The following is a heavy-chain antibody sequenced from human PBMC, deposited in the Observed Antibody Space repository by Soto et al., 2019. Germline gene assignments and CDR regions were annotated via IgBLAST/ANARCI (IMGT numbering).Heavy chain of an antibody. CDR2: IGTSETIR. D-gene: IGHD3-3*01. CDR1: GFTFSSYE. CDR3: ARETLTLFGGVRDNVYYGMDV. J-gene: IGHJ6*02. Sequence: EVQLEESGGGLVQPGGSLRLSCAASGFTFSSYEMNWVRQVPGKGLQWVSYIGTSETIRYYADSVKGRFTISRDNAKNSLYLQMNSQRAEDTAIYYCARETLTLFGGVRDNVYYGMDVWGPGTTVTVSS. V-gene: IGHV3-48*03.